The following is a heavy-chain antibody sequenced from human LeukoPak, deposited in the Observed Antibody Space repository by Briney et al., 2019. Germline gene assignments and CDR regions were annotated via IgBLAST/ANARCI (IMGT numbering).Heavy chain of an antibody. CDR3: AKKGYDHSGTYSYYLDS. CDR2: LGPSGTTT. D-gene: IGHD3-10*01. Sequence: GGSLRLSCAASGFTFSSFSMNWVRQAPGKGLEWVSTLGPSGTTTTYADSMRGRFTISRDNSKNTLYLQMNSLRVEDTAVYYCAKKGYDHSGTYSYYLDSWGQGTLVTVSS. V-gene: IGHV3-23*01. CDR1: GFTFSSFS. J-gene: IGHJ4*02.